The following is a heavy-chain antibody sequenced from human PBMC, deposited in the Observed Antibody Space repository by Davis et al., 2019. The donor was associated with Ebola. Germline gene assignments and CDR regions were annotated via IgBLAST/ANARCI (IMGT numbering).Heavy chain of an antibody. CDR3: ARDDRRLSYYYYGMDV. CDR2: IKQDGSEK. V-gene: IGHV3-7*01. Sequence: PGGSLRLSCAASGFTFSSYWMSWVRQAPGKGLEWVANIKQDGSEKYYVDSVKGRFTISRDNAKNSLYLQMNSLRAEDTAVYYCARDDRRLSYYYYGMDVWGQGTTVTVSS. J-gene: IGHJ6*02. D-gene: IGHD6-25*01. CDR1: GFTFSSYW.